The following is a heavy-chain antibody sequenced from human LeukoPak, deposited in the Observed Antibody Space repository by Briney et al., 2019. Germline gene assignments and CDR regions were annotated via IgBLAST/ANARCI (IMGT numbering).Heavy chain of an antibody. D-gene: IGHD4-11*01. J-gene: IGHJ4*02. CDR2: IYYSGST. CDR3: ARTAIHTVRPIYYFDY. CDR1: GGSINSYY. V-gene: IGHV4-59*01. Sequence: SETLSLTCTVSGGSINSYYWSWMRQPPGTGLEWIGYIYYSGSTNYNPSLKSRVTISVDTSKNQFSLKLSSVTAADTAVYYCARTAIHTVRPIYYFDYWGQGTLVTVSS.